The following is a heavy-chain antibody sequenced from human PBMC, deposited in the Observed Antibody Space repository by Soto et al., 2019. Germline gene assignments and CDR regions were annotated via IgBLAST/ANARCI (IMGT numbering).Heavy chain of an antibody. V-gene: IGHV4-4*02. CDR1: GGSISSANW. J-gene: IGHJ6*02. Sequence: SETLSLTCAVSGGSISSANWWTWVRQPPGKGLEWIGEIYHGGSTSYNPSLKSRVTLSLDKFKNHFSLNLTSVTAADTAVYYCARLSFSYGVDVWGQGTTVTV. CDR2: IYHGGST. CDR3: ARLSFSYGVDV.